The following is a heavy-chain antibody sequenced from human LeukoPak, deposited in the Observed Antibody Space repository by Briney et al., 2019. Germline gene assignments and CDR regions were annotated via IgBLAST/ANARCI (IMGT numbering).Heavy chain of an antibody. CDR3: AKDMGGGWSHQTNYFDY. D-gene: IGHD6-19*01. J-gene: IGHJ4*02. Sequence: PGGSLRLSCAASGFTFSSYAMSWVRQAPGKGLEWVSAISGSGGSAYYADSVKGRFTISRDNSKNTLYLQMNSLRAEDTAVYYCAKDMGGGWSHQTNYFDYWGQGTLVTVSS. CDR2: ISGSGGSA. CDR1: GFTFSSYA. V-gene: IGHV3-23*01.